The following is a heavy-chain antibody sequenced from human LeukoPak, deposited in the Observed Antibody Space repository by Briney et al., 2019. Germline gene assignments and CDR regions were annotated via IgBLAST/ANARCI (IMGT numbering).Heavy chain of an antibody. CDR2: VVVGSGNT. Sequence: GTSVKVSCKTSGFTFTGSAMQWVRQARGQGLEWIGWVVVGSGNTNYAQKFQERVTITRDMSTSTAYMELSSLRSEDSAVYYCAAGRCTGGSCYHYYYYGMDVWGQGTTVTVSS. J-gene: IGHJ6*02. D-gene: IGHD2-15*01. CDR3: AAGRCTGGSCYHYYYYGMDV. CDR1: GFTFTGSA. V-gene: IGHV1-58*02.